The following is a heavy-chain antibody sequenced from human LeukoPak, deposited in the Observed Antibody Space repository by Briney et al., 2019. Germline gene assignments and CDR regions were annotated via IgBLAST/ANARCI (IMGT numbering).Heavy chain of an antibody. J-gene: IGHJ3*01. D-gene: IGHD3-10*01. CDR3: VRNYCGSERRDAFDV. CDR1: GGSISSYS. CDR2: IYTTGTP. V-gene: IGHV4-4*09. Sequence: SESLSLTCTVSGGSISSYSWSWVRQPPGKGLEWVGWIYTTGTPNYNPSLKGGSTISIDTSKNQCSLKRSAVTAANTAVYFCVRNYCGSERRDAFDVWGEGTMVTVSS.